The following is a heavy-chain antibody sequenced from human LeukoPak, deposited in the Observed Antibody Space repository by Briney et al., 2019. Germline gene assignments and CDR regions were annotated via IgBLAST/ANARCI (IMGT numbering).Heavy chain of an antibody. CDR2: ISVYNGNT. D-gene: IGHD5-24*01. Sequence: ASVKVSCKASGYTYTSYGISWVRQAPGQGLEWMGWISVYNGNTKYAQKLQGRVTMTTDTSTSTAYMELRSLRSDDTAVYYCARVGEMASTLMGTFDYWGQGTLVTVSS. V-gene: IGHV1-18*04. J-gene: IGHJ4*02. CDR3: ARVGEMASTLMGTFDY. CDR1: GYTYTSYG.